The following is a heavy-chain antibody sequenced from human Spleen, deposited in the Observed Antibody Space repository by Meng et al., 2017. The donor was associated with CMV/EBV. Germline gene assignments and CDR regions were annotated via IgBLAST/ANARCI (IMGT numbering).Heavy chain of an antibody. D-gene: IGHD3-10*01. CDR2: IHPHRGDT. Sequence: ASVKVSCKASGYTFTAHYFHWVRQAPGQGLEWMGWIHPHRGDTNYAQQFQGRVTLTRDTSINTGYMELSRLTSDDTAIYYCARVSMVRGVMDGMDVWGQGTTVTVSS. J-gene: IGHJ6*02. CDR1: GYTFTAHY. V-gene: IGHV1-2*02. CDR3: ARVSMVRGVMDGMDV.